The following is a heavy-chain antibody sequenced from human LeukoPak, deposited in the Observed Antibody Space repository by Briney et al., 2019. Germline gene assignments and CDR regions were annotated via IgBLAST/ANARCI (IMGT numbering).Heavy chain of an antibody. J-gene: IGHJ4*02. CDR1: GFTFSSYS. D-gene: IGHD3-22*01. Sequence: GGSLRLSCAASGFTFSSYSMNWVRQAPGKGLEWVSSISSSSSYIYYADSVKGRFTISRDNAKNSLYLQMNSLRAEDTAVYYCAGDPSGYYFRFDYWGQGTLVTVSS. V-gene: IGHV3-21*01. CDR3: AGDPSGYYFRFDY. CDR2: ISSSSSYI.